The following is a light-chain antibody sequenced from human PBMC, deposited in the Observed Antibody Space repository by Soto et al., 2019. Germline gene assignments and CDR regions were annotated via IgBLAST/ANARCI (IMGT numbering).Light chain of an antibody. V-gene: IGKV3-20*01. J-gene: IGKJ3*01. CDR3: QQFGSSPGFT. CDR1: QSINNRY. CDR2: GAS. Sequence: EIVLTQSPGTLSLSPGERATLSCRASQSINNRYLAWYQQKPGQAPRLLIYGASSRATGIPDRFSGSGSGTDFTFTISRLEPEDFAVYYCQQFGSSPGFTFGPGTKVDMK.